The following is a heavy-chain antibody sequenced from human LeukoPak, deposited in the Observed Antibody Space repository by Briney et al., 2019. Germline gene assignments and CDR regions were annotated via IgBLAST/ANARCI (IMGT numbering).Heavy chain of an antibody. Sequence: SVTVSFTSSAGTFTIYAISRVRQAPGQGLEWMGGIITIFGTANYSPKFQGRVTITTDESTGTAYMELSSLRSEDTAVYYCASIFRANGASDDYWGQGTLVTVSS. V-gene: IGHV1-69*05. CDR3: ASIFRANGASDDY. D-gene: IGHD7-27*01. J-gene: IGHJ4*02. CDR2: IITIFGTA. CDR1: AGTFTIYA.